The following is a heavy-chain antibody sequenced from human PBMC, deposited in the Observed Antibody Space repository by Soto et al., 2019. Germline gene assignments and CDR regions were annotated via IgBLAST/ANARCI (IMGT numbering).Heavy chain of an antibody. J-gene: IGHJ4*02. Sequence: SETLSLTCAVYGGSFSGYYWSWIRQPPGKGLEWIGEIHHSGSTNYNPSLRSRVSTSLDTSKNQFSLKLTSVTAADTAVYYCARGYHYDSSGYTYYFDSRGQGTLVTVSS. CDR3: ARGYHYDSSGYTYYFDS. CDR1: GGSFSGYY. CDR2: IHHSGST. D-gene: IGHD3-22*01. V-gene: IGHV4-34*01.